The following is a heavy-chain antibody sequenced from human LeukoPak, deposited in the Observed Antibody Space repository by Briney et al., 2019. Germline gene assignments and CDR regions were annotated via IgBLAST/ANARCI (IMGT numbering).Heavy chain of an antibody. CDR1: GFTFSSYW. CDR3: AWEVVVVTTMYAFDI. CDR2: ISSDGSST. D-gene: IGHD2-21*02. J-gene: IGHJ3*02. Sequence: PGGSLRLSCAASGFTFSSYWMHWVRQAPGKGLVWVSRISSDGSSTSYADSVKGRFTISRDNAKNTLYLQMNSLRAEDTAVYYCAWEVVVVTTMYAFDIWGQGTMVTVSS. V-gene: IGHV3-74*01.